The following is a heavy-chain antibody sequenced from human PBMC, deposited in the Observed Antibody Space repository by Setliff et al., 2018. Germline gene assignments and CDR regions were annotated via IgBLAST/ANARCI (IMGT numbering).Heavy chain of an antibody. D-gene: IGHD7-27*01. J-gene: IGHJ4*02. CDR1: GFTFSTYW. Sequence: GGSLRLSCAASGFTFSTYWMSWVRQAPGKGLEWVANIKQDGSEKYYVDSVKGRFTISRDNARGSLYLQMDSLRVEDTAVYYCIDGRNRAWGVYWGQGTLVTVSS. CDR2: IKQDGSEK. V-gene: IGHV3-7*03. CDR3: IDGRNRAWGVY.